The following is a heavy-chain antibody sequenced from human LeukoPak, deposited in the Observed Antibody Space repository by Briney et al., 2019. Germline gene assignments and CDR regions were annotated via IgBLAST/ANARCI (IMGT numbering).Heavy chain of an antibody. J-gene: IGHJ4*02. Sequence: GGALRHSCVVSVCTLSAYGMHGVRQAPAKGVEGVAVISYDGSYQAYADSVKGRFTVFRDSSKNTLYMQLNSLSPEHTGLYYCARERRRDGYNYKDYWGQRTQVSVSS. CDR3: ARERRRDGYNYKDY. D-gene: IGHD5-24*01. CDR2: ISYDGSYQ. V-gene: IGHV3-30*04. CDR1: VCTLSAYG.